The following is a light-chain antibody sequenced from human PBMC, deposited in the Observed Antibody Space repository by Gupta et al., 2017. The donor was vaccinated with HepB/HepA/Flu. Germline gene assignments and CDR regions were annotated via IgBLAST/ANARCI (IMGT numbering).Light chain of an antibody. CDR3: QSYDSSLSAVV. V-gene: IGLV1-40*01. J-gene: IGLJ2*01. Sequence: QSVLTQPPSVSGAPGQRVTISCTGSSSNIGTFYDVHWYQQLPVTAPKLLIYDNTNRPSGVPDRFSGSKSGTSASLAITGLQAEDEADYYCQSYDSSLSAVVFGGGTKLTVL. CDR1: SSNIGTFYD. CDR2: DNT.